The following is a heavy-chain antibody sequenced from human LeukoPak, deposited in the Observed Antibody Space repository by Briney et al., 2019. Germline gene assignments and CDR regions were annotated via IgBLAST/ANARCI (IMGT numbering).Heavy chain of an antibody. CDR2: IQYSRST. Sequence: SQTLSLTRTVSGDSVTGISFYCSSIRQPPGNGLRYICYIQYSRSTNYSPYLKSRVTISVDTSKNQFSLKLSSVTAADTAVYYCARYYDSSGYWSTPHFDYWGQGTLVTVSS. D-gene: IGHD3-22*01. J-gene: IGHJ4*02. V-gene: IGHV4-61*01. CDR1: GDSVTGISFY. CDR3: ARYYDSSGYWSTPHFDY.